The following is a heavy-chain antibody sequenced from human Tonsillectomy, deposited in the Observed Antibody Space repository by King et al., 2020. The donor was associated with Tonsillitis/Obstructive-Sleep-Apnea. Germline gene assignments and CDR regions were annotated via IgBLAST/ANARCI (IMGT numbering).Heavy chain of an antibody. Sequence: QLVQSGAEVKKPGESLRISCKVSGYSFTSYWIDWVRQMPGKGLEWMGTIDPSDSYTNYSPSFQGHVTVSADKSISTAYLQWSSLKASDTAMYYCARRYFDGHYYYMDVWGKGTTLTVSS. V-gene: IGHV5-10-1*01. CDR1: GYSFTSYW. J-gene: IGHJ6*03. CDR3: ARRYFDGHYYYMDV. CDR2: IDPSDSYT. D-gene: IGHD3-9*01.